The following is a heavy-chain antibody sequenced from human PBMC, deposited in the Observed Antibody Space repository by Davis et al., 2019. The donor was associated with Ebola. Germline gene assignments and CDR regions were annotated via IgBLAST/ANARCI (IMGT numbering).Heavy chain of an antibody. V-gene: IGHV1-2*02. Sequence: AASVKVSCKASGYTFTGYYMHWVRQAPGQGLEWMGWINPNSGGTNYAQKFQGRVTMTRDTSISTAYMELSRLRSDGTAVYYCARGTGYSSGWYGMRDHNWFDPWGQGTLVTVSS. CDR3: ARGTGYSSGWYGMRDHNWFDP. CDR1: GYTFTGYY. D-gene: IGHD6-19*01. J-gene: IGHJ5*02. CDR2: INPNSGGT.